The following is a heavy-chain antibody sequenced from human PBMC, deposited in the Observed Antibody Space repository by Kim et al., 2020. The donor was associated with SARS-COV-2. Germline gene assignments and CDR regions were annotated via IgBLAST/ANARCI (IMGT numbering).Heavy chain of an antibody. D-gene: IGHD2-21*02. CDR1: GGSISSGGYY. Sequence: SETLSLTCTVSGGSISSGGYYWSWIRQHPGKGLEWIGYIYYSGSTYYNPSLKSRVTISVDTSKNQFSLKLSSVTAADTAVYYCARAGVVTAIQGSEVFQHWGQGTLVTVSS. V-gene: IGHV4-31*03. CDR3: ARAGVVTAIQGSEVFQH. J-gene: IGHJ1*01. CDR2: IYYSGST.